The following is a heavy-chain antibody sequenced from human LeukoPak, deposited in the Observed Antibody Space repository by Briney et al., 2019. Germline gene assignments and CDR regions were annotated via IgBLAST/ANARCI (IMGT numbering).Heavy chain of an antibody. CDR1: GGSISSHY. CDR2: IYYSGST. J-gene: IGHJ3*02. V-gene: IGHV4-59*11. Sequence: PSETLSLTCTVSGGSISSHYWSWIRQPPGKVLEWIGYIYYSGSTNYNPSLKSRVTISVDTSKNQFSLKLSSVTAADTAVYYCARGRIVGATRDAFDIWGQGTMVTVSS. CDR3: ARGRIVGATRDAFDI. D-gene: IGHD1-26*01.